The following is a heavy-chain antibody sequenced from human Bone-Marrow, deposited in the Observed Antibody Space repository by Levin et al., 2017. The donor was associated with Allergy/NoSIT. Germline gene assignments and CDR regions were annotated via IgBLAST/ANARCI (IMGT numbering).Heavy chain of an antibody. CDR1: GFTFSSYA. J-gene: IGHJ4*02. CDR2: ISSNGGST. Sequence: PGESLKISCSASGFTFSSYAMHWVRQAPGKGLEYVSAISSNGGSTYYADSVKGRFTISRDNSKNTLYLQMSSLRAEDTAVYYCVKTYKPGIAAAGYFDYWGQGTLVTVSS. D-gene: IGHD6-13*01. V-gene: IGHV3-64D*06. CDR3: VKTYKPGIAAAGYFDY.